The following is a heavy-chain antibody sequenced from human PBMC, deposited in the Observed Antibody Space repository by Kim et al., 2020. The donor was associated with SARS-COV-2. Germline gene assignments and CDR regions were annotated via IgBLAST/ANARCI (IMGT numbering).Heavy chain of an antibody. Sequence: DSVQGRFTISRDNSKNTLDLQMNSLRAEDTAVYYCARVLVDIVMKSPFDYWGHGTLVTVS. V-gene: IGHV3-30*07. D-gene: IGHD5-12*01. J-gene: IGHJ4*01. CDR3: ARVLVDIVMKSPFDY.